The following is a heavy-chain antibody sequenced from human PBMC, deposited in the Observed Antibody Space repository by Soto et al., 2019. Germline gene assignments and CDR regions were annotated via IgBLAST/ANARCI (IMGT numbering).Heavy chain of an antibody. CDR2: ISWDGDTT. CDR3: ASSQGDY. CDR1: GFTFDDHN. J-gene: IGHJ4*02. Sequence: EVHLVESGGVVVQPGGSLRLSCAASGFTFDDHNVHWVRQAPGKGLEWVSLISWDGDTTYYADSVKGRFTISRDNSKNSLYLQMKALTTEDTALYYCASSQGDYWGQGTLVTVSS. V-gene: IGHV3-43*01.